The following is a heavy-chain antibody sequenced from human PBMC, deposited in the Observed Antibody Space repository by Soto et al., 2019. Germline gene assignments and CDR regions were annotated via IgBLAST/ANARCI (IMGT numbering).Heavy chain of an antibody. J-gene: IGHJ5*02. D-gene: IGHD5-12*01. V-gene: IGHV4-31*03. CDR1: GGSISSGGYY. CDR3: ARDQARGYSGYGNFDP. Sequence: QVQLQESGPGLVKPSQTLSLTCTVSGGSISSGGYYWSWIRQHPGKGLEWIGYIYYSGSTYYNPSLKSRVTISVDTSKNQFSLKLSSVTAADTAVYYCARDQARGYSGYGNFDPWGQGTLVTVSS. CDR2: IYYSGST.